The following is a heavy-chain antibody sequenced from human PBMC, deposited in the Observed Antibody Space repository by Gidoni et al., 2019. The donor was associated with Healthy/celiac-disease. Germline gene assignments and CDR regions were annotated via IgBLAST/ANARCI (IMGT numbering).Heavy chain of an antibody. CDR3: ARDHMTTVTRRVWFDP. CDR2: ISSSSSYI. D-gene: IGHD4-17*01. Sequence: EVQLVESGGGLVKPGGSLRLSCAASGVTFSSYSMNWVRQGPGKGLEWVSSISSSSSYIYYADSVKGRFTISRDNAKNSLYLQMNSLRAEDTAVYYCARDHMTTVTRRVWFDPWGQGTLVTVSS. J-gene: IGHJ5*02. CDR1: GVTFSSYS. V-gene: IGHV3-21*01.